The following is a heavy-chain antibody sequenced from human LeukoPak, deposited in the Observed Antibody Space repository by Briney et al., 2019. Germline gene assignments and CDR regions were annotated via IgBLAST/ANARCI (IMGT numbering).Heavy chain of an antibody. J-gene: IGHJ6*02. V-gene: IGHV3-23*01. Sequence: GGSLRLSCAASGFTFSSYAMSWVRQAPGKGLEWVSAISGSGGSTYYADSVKGRFTVSRDNSKNTLYLQMNSLRAEDTAVYYCAKGWGYYYYGMDVWGQGTTVTVSS. CDR1: GFTFSSYA. D-gene: IGHD7-27*01. CDR3: AKGWGYYYYGMDV. CDR2: ISGSGGST.